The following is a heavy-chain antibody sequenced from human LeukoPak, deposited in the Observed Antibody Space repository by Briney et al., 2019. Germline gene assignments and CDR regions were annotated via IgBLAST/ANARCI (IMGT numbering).Heavy chain of an antibody. J-gene: IGHJ3*02. Sequence: PGRYLRLSCSAYGFAFSNYGVHWVRQAQGKGLEWVAVIWYDGSYKYYADSVKGRFTISRDNSKNKLYLQRNSLRAEDTAGYYGAREYFYDSSGYSDAFDIWGQGTMVTVSS. CDR3: AREYFYDSSGYSDAFDI. V-gene: IGHV3-33*01. D-gene: IGHD3-22*01. CDR2: IWYDGSYK. CDR1: GFAFSNYG.